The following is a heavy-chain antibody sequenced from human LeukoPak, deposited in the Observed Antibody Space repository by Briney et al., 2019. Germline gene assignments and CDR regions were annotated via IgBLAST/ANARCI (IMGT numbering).Heavy chain of an antibody. J-gene: IGHJ4*02. CDR1: GSSISSGGNY. D-gene: IGHD6-13*01. V-gene: IGHV4-31*03. CDR2: IYYSGST. Sequence: SETLSLTCTVSGSSISSGGNYWNWIRQNQGKGLEWIGYIYYSGSTYYNPSLKSRVTISADTSKNQFSLKLSSVTAADTAVYYCARNWHNSSWHPFDYWGREPWSPSPQ. CDR3: ARNWHNSSWHPFDY.